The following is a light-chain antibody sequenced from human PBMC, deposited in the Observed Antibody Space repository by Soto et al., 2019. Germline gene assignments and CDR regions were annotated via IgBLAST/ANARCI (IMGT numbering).Light chain of an antibody. CDR1: QSVGNNY. CDR3: QQYGSTPLT. V-gene: IGKV3-20*01. CDR2: GAS. J-gene: IGKJ4*01. Sequence: EIVLTQSPGTLSLSPGERATLSCRASQSVGNNYLAWYQQKPGQAPRFLIYGASSRATGIPDRFSGSGSGTDFTLTISRLEPEDFAVYYCQQYGSTPLTFGGGTKVDIK.